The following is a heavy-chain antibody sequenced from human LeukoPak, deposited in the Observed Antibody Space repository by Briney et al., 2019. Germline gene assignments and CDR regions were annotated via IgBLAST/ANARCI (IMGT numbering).Heavy chain of an antibody. J-gene: IGHJ4*02. CDR2: ISGSGGSP. V-gene: IGHV3-23*01. CDR1: GFTFSSYA. CDR3: AKGRFVVVITTPFDY. Sequence: GGSLRLSCAASGFTFSSYAMSWVRQAPGKGLEWVSAISGSGGSPYYADSVKGRFTISRDNSKNTLYLQMNSLRAEDTAVYYCAKGRFVVVITTPFDYWGQGTLVTVSS. D-gene: IGHD3-22*01.